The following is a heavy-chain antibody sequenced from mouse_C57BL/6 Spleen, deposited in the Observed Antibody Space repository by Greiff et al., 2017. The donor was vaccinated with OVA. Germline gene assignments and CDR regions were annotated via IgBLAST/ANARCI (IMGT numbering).Heavy chain of an antibody. CDR3: AREGAITTARRNYFDY. Sequence: QVQLQQSGAELARPGASVKLSCKASGYTFTSYGISWVKQRTGQGLEWIGEIYPRSGNTYYNEKFKGKATLTADKSSSTAYMELRRLTSEDSAVYFCAREGAITTARRNYFDYWGQGTTLTVSS. D-gene: IGHD1-2*01. V-gene: IGHV1-81*01. CDR1: GYTFTSYG. CDR2: IYPRSGNT. J-gene: IGHJ2*01.